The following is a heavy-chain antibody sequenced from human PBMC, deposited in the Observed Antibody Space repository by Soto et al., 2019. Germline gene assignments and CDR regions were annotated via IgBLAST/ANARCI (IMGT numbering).Heavy chain of an antibody. J-gene: IGHJ4*02. V-gene: IGHV4-39*07. CDR1: GSAMICSSYY. Sequence: RTGTGSGSAMICSSYYSGWIRQPPGKGLEWIGSIFYSGSTYYNPSLKSRVTISVDTSKNQFSLKLSSVTAADTAAYYCARRYGSCFDYWGRGALVPVSS. D-gene: IGHD5-18*01. CDR3: ARRYGSCFDY. CDR2: IFYSGST.